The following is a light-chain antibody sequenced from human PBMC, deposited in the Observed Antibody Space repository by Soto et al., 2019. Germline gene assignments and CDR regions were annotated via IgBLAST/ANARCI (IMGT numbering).Light chain of an antibody. CDR1: QSISNY. CDR2: AAS. V-gene: IGKV1-39*01. J-gene: IGKJ4*01. Sequence: DMEMTQSPSSLSASVGDRVTITCRASQSISNYLNWYQHKPGKVPKLLIYAASSLQSGVPTRFSGSGSGTDFTLTINSLQPEDFATYYCQQSYGTPLTFGGGTKXXXK. CDR3: QQSYGTPLT.